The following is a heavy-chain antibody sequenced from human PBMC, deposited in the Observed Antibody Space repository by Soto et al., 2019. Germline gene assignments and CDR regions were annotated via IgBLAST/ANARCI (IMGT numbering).Heavy chain of an antibody. V-gene: IGHV4-30-4*01. CDR3: ARARFAFFDF. J-gene: IGHJ4*02. Sequence: PSETLSLTCTVSGGSFSNDDYYWSWIRQPPGKGLEWIGYIYYSGRSNYNPSLKNRVAFSTDTSQKQFSLRLNSVTAADTAVYFCARARFAFFDFWGQGILVTVSS. CDR1: GGSFSNDDYY. CDR2: IYYSGRS. D-gene: IGHD3-10*01.